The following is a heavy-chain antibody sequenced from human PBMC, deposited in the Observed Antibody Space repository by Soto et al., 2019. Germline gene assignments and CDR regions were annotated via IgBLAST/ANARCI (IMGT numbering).Heavy chain of an antibody. D-gene: IGHD1-1*01. CDR3: AKDVSGTLGHS. CDR2: ISDDGGNT. V-gene: IGHV3-23*01. Sequence: PGGSLRLSCAASGFTFNNYGMNWVRQAPGKGLEWVSSISDDGGNTYYADSVKGRFTISRDNSKNTLFLQMNSLRAEDTAIYFCAKDVSGTLGHSWGQGTLVTVSS. J-gene: IGHJ4*02. CDR1: GFTFNNYG.